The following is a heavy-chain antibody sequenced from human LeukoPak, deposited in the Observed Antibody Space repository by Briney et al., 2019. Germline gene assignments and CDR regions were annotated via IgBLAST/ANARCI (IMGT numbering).Heavy chain of an antibody. D-gene: IGHD3-9*01. CDR2: FYHSGST. CDR3: ARAHNYDSLTGYYIDP. V-gene: IGHV4-31*03. CDR1: GGSIRSHENY. J-gene: IGHJ5*02. Sequence: TLSLTCTVSGGSIRSHENYWSWIRQHPGKGLEWIGYFYHSGSTYYNPSLKSRVTISVDTSRSQFSLKLSSVTAADTAVYYCARAHNYDSLTGYYIDPWGQGTLVTVSS.